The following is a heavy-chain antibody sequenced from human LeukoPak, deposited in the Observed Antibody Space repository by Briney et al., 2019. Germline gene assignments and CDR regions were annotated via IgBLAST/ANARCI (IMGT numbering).Heavy chain of an antibody. CDR2: ISGSGGST. D-gene: IGHD6-13*01. V-gene: IGHV3-23*01. CDR1: GFTFSSYA. Sequence: PGGSLRLSCAASGFTFSSYAMSWVRQAPGKGLEWVSAISGSGGSTYYADSVKGRFTISRDNSKNTLYLQMNSLRAEDTAVYYYAKSNGSWYSYYFDYWGQGTLVTVSS. CDR3: AKSNGSWYSYYFDY. J-gene: IGHJ4*02.